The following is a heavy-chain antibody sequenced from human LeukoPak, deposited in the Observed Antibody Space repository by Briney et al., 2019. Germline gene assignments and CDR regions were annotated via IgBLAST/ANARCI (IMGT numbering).Heavy chain of an antibody. CDR2: MNPNSGDT. Sequence: ASVKVSCKASGYTLTSYDINWVRQASGQGLEWVGWMNPNSGDTGYAQKFRGRVTLTRDTSINTAYMELSSLRSEDTAIYYCARTYYYDSGSDNWFDPWGQGTLVTVSS. D-gene: IGHD3-10*01. CDR3: ARTYYYDSGSDNWFDP. V-gene: IGHV1-8*01. J-gene: IGHJ5*02. CDR1: GYTLTSYD.